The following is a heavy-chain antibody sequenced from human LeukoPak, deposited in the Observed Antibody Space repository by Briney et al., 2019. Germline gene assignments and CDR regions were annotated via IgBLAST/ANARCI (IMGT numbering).Heavy chain of an antibody. CDR3: ARVIWFGELTNHFDY. J-gene: IGHJ4*02. CDR1: GYTFTSYG. CDR2: ISAYNGNT. D-gene: IGHD3-10*01. Sequence: ASVKVSCKASGYTFTSYGISWVRQAPGQGLEWMGWISAYNGNTNYAQKLHGRVTMTTDTSTSTAYMELRSLRSDDTAVYYCARVIWFGELTNHFDYWGQGTLVTVSS. V-gene: IGHV1-18*01.